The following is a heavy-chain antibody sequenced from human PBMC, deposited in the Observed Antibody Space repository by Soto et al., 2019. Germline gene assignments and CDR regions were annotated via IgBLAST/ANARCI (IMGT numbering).Heavy chain of an antibody. CDR3: ATWHLQEHAYDI. J-gene: IGHJ3*02. Sequence: PRGSLRLSCEAFVFTGSGKKYVACVRQAPGKGLEWVSALYDLDGTYYADSVKGRFTTSSDSSRTTVYLQMNSLRPDDTAVYSCATWHLQEHAYDIWGQGTMVTVSS. D-gene: IGHD1-1*01. CDR1: VFTGSGKKY. V-gene: IGHV3-53*01. CDR2: LYDLDGT.